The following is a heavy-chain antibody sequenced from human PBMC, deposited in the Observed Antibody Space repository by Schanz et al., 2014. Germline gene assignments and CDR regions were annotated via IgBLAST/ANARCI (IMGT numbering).Heavy chain of an antibody. V-gene: IGHV3-30*03. CDR3: ARTSGGQYSSTWYVDY. CDR1: GFSFSGFG. J-gene: IGHJ4*02. Sequence: HVQLVESGGGVVQPGGSLRLSCAGSGFSFSGFGMHWVRQAPGKGLEWVAVISYDGSNKYYADSVKGRFTISRDNSKNTLYLQMNSLRAEDTAVYYCARTSGGQYSSTWYVDYWGQGTLVTVSS. CDR2: ISYDGSNK. D-gene: IGHD6-13*01.